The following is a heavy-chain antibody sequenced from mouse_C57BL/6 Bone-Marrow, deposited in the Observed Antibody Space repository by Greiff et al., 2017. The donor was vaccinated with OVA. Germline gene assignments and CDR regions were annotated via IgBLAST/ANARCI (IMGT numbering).Heavy chain of an antibody. CDR1: GYTFTSYG. J-gene: IGHJ4*01. Sequence: VQLKESGAELARPGASVKLSCKASGYTFTSYGISWVKQRTGQGLEWIGEIYPSSGNTYYNETFKGKDKLTADKSSSTAYMELRSLTSEDAAVYFCARSLRRKDYYARDYWGQGTSVTVSS. CDR2: IYPSSGNT. D-gene: IGHD1-2*01. V-gene: IGHV1-81*01. CDR3: ARSLRRKDYYARDY.